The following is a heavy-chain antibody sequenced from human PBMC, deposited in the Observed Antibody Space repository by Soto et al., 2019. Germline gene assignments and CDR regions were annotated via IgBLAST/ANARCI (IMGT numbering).Heavy chain of an antibody. CDR1: GGSFSGYY. CDR3: ARGKGLWRQQLGRYYYYMDV. V-gene: IGHV4-34*01. D-gene: IGHD6-13*01. CDR2: INHSGST. Sequence: SETLSLTCAVYGGSFSGYYWSWIRQPPGKGLEWIGEINHSGSTNYNPSLKSRVTISVDTSKNQFSLKLSSVTAADTAVCYCARGKGLWRQQLGRYYYYMDVWGKGTTVTVSS. J-gene: IGHJ6*03.